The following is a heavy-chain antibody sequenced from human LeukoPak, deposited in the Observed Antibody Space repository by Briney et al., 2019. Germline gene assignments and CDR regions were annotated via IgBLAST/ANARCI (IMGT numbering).Heavy chain of an antibody. V-gene: IGHV3-7*01. D-gene: IGHD3-22*01. J-gene: IGHJ4*02. CDR2: IKQDGSEK. Sequence: TGGSLRLSCAASGFTFSSYWVSWVRQAPGKGLEWVANIKQDGSEKYYVDSVKGRFTISRDNAKNSLYLQMNSLRAEDTAVYYCARRSVVLYWGQGTLVTVSS. CDR3: ARRSVVLY. CDR1: GFTFSSYW.